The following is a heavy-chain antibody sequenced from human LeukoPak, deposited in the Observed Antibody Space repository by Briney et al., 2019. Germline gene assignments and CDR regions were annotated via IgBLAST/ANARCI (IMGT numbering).Heavy chain of an antibody. CDR2: IRSKAYGGTT. CDR3: TRGILWNYYFDY. V-gene: IGHV3-49*04. Sequence: PGGSLRLSCTASGFTFGDYAMSWVRQAPGKGLEWVGFIRSKAYGGTTEYAASVKGRFTISRDDSKSIAYLQMNSLKTEDTAVYYCTRGILWNYYFDYWGRGTLVTVSS. D-gene: IGHD1-7*01. CDR1: GFTFGDYA. J-gene: IGHJ4*02.